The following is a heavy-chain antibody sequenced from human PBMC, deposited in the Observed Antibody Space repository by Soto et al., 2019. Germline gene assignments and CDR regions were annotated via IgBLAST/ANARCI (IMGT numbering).Heavy chain of an antibody. CDR2: IIPILGIA. CDR3: ARDRWGRITIETHYYYMDV. V-gene: IGHV1-69*04. CDR1: GGTFSSYT. J-gene: IGHJ6*03. D-gene: IGHD3-3*01. Sequence: GASVKVSCKASGGTFSSYTISWVRQAPGQGLEWMGRIIPILGIANYAQKFQGRVTITADKSTNRDYMELSSLRSEDTAVYYCARDRWGRITIETHYYYMDVWGKGTTVTVSS.